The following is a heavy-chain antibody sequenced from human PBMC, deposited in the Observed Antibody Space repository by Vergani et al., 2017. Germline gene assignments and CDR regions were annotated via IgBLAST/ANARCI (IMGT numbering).Heavy chain of an antibody. CDR2: IYYSGST. Sequence: QLQLQESGPGLVKPSATLSLTCSVSGASIRSSNHYWGWIRQPPGKGLEWIAGIYYSGSTYYNPSLKSRVTISVDTSKNQFSLKLSSVTAADTAVYFCARHSTVEWLVKLGWIDPWGHGILVTVSS. D-gene: IGHD6-19*01. J-gene: IGHJ5*02. CDR3: ARHSTVEWLVKLGWIDP. CDR1: GASIRSSNHY. V-gene: IGHV4-39*01.